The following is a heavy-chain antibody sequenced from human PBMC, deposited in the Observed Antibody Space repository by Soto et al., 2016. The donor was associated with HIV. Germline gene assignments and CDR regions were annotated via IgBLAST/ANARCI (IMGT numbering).Heavy chain of an antibody. Sequence: QVQLVQSGAEVKKPGASVRVSCKASGNTFTTHYIHWVRQAPGQGLEWMGIINPSGDRTSYAQKFQGRVTMTRDTSTSTVYMELSSLRSDDTAVYYCARAKDHIVVVVAATPFFDYWGQGTLVTVSS. CDR1: GNTFTTHY. CDR2: INPSGDRT. D-gene: IGHD2-15*01. V-gene: IGHV1-46*01. J-gene: IGHJ4*02. CDR3: ARAKDHIVVVVAATPFFDY.